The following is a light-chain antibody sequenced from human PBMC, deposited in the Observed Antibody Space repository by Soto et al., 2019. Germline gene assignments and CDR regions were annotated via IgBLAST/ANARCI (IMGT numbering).Light chain of an antibody. V-gene: IGLV2-11*01. CDR2: DVS. CDR1: SSDVGGYNY. CDR3: SSYADRYTLV. J-gene: IGLJ2*01. Sequence: QSALTQPPSASGSPGQSVTISCTGTSSDVGGYNYVSWYQQHPGKAPKLMIYDVSKRPSGVPDRFSGSKSGNTASLTISGLLADDEADYYCSSYADRYTLVFGGGTKVTVL.